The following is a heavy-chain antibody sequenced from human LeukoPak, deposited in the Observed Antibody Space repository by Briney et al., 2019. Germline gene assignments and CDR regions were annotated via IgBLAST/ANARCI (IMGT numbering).Heavy chain of an antibody. J-gene: IGHJ6*03. Sequence: SETLSLTCAVSGYSISSGYYWGWIRQPPGKGLEWIGSVYHSGSTNYNPSLKSRVTISVDTSKNQFSLKLSSVTAADTAVYYCARGGAIFGVVTRYYMDVWGKGTTVTVSS. D-gene: IGHD3-3*01. CDR2: VYHSGST. V-gene: IGHV4-38-2*01. CDR1: GYSISSGYY. CDR3: ARGGAIFGVVTRYYMDV.